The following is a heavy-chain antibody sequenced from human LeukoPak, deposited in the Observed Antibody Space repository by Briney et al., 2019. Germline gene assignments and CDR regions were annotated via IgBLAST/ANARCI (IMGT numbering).Heavy chain of an antibody. V-gene: IGHV3-23*01. J-gene: IGHJ4*02. CDR3: AKDRPNYYGSNGHYYKLNGDC. Sequence: SLRLSCAASVFPFSSYAMSWVRHAPGKGLEWVSSITSSGADKLYADSVKGRFTISRDNTDNTLYLQMNSLRAEDTAVYYCAKDRPNYYGSNGHYYKLNGDCWGQGTLVTVSS. CDR2: ITSSGADK. D-gene: IGHD3-22*01. CDR1: VFPFSSYA.